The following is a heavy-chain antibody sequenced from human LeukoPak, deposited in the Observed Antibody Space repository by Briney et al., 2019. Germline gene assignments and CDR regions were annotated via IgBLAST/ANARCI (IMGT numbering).Heavy chain of an antibody. D-gene: IGHD3-22*01. J-gene: IGHJ4*02. CDR3: AIYYDSSGSIDH. Sequence: SGGSLRLSCAASGFTFSDYYMSWIRQAPGKGPEWVANIKQDGSQRYYVDSVRGRFTISRDNAKKSLFLQVNSLRAEDTAVYYCAIYYDSSGSIDHWGQGTLVTVSS. CDR1: GFTFSDYY. CDR2: IKQDGSQR. V-gene: IGHV3-7*03.